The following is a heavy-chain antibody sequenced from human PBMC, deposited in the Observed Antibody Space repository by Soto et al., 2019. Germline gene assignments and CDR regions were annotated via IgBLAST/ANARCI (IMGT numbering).Heavy chain of an antibody. V-gene: IGHV1-18*01. CDR3: ARGSEDAYGDYVLFDY. J-gene: IGHJ4*02. D-gene: IGHD4-17*01. Sequence: ASVKVSCKASGYTFTSYGISWVRQAPGQGLEWMRWISAYNGNTNYAQKLQGRVTMTTDTSTSTAYMELRSLRSDDTAVYYCARGSEDAYGDYVLFDYWGQGTLVTVSS. CDR1: GYTFTSYG. CDR2: ISAYNGNT.